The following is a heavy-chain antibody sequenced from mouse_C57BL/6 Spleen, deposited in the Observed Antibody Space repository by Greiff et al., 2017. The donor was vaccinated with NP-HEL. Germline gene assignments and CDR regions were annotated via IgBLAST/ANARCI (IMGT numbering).Heavy chain of an antibody. CDR3: ARMGTLYYFDY. Sequence: QVQLQQSGPELVKPGASVKISCKASGYAFSSSWMNWVKQRPGKGLEWIGRIYPGDGDTNYNGKFKGKATLTADKSSSTAYMQLSSLTSEDSAVYFCARMGTLYYFDYWGQGTTLTVSS. V-gene: IGHV1-82*01. J-gene: IGHJ2*01. CDR1: GYAFSSSW. D-gene: IGHD4-1*01. CDR2: IYPGDGDT.